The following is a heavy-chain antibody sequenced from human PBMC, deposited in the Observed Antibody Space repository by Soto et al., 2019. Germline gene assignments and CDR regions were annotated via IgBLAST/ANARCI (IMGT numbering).Heavy chain of an antibody. CDR1: GFTFSSYS. V-gene: IGHV3-21*01. CDR2: ISSSSSYI. CDR3: ARDFPDKPCPDY. D-gene: IGHD3-9*01. Sequence: PGGSLRLSCAASGFTFSSYSMNWVRQAPGKGLEWVSSISSSSSYIYYADSVKGRFTISRDNAKNSLYLQMNSLRAEDTAVYYCARDFPDKPCPDYWGQGTLVTVSS. J-gene: IGHJ4*02.